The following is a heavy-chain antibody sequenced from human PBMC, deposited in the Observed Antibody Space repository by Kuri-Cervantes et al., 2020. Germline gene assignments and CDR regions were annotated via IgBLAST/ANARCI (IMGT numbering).Heavy chain of an antibody. CDR2: ISGSGGST. Sequence: GGSLRPSCAPSGFTFSSYARGWVRQAPGKGLEWVSAISGSGGSTYYADSVKGRFTISRDNSKNTLYLKMNSLRAEDTAVYYCAKGVTTVTTVAFDIWGQGTMVTVSS. CDR1: GFTFSSYA. D-gene: IGHD4-17*01. J-gene: IGHJ3*02. CDR3: AKGVTTVTTVAFDI. V-gene: IGHV3-23*01.